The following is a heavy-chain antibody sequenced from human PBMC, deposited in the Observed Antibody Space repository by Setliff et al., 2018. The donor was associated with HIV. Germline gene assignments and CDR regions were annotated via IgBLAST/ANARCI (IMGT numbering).Heavy chain of an antibody. J-gene: IGHJ5*02. D-gene: IGHD2-21*01. Sequence: SETLSLTCSVSGVSINGTDHYWGWIRQSPGRRLEWIGSVSQSGSTYYNPSLKSRITISVDRSKNLFSLKLISVTAADQGVYYCARVPVAGANWFDPWGLGTLVTVSS. CDR2: VSQSGST. CDR3: ARVPVAGANWFDP. V-gene: IGHV4-39*01. CDR1: GVSINGTDHY.